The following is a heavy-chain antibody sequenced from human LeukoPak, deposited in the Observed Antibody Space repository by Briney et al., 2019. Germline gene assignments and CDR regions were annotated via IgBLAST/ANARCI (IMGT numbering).Heavy chain of an antibody. V-gene: IGHV3-30*02. CDR2: IRYDGSNK. D-gene: IGHD6-13*01. Sequence: GGSLSLLCAPSGFTFSIHGVHWVRQAPGKGREWVAFIRYDGSNKYYADSVKGRFTISRDNTKNTLYLQMNSLRAEDTAVYYCAKEGIHMNYYYMDVWGKGTTVTVSS. J-gene: IGHJ6*03. CDR1: GFTFSIHG. CDR3: AKEGIHMNYYYMDV.